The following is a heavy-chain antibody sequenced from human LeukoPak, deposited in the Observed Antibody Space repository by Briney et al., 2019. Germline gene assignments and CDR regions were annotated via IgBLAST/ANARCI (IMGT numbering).Heavy chain of an antibody. V-gene: IGHV1-18*01. CDR3: ARVPGDYDFWSGYSDY. CDR2: ISAYNGNT. J-gene: IGHJ4*02. Sequence: GASVKVSCKASGYTFTSYGINWVRQAPGQGLEWMGWISAYNGNTNYAQKLQGRVTMTTDTSTSTAYMELRSLRSDDTAVYYCARVPGDYDFWSGYSDYWGQGTLVTVSS. CDR1: GYTFTSYG. D-gene: IGHD3-3*01.